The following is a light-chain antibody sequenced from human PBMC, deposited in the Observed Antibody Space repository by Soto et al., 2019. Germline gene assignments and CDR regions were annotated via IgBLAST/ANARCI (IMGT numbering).Light chain of an antibody. CDR3: QVWDSSSDHWV. Sequence: SYELTQPPSVSVAPGQTASLTCGGNNIGSKSVTWYQQKPGQAPVLVVYEDSDRPSGIPERFSGSNSGNTATLSISRVEAWDAADYYCQVWDSSSDHWVFGGGTKLTVL. J-gene: IGLJ3*02. CDR2: EDS. V-gene: IGLV3-21*02. CDR1: NIGSKS.